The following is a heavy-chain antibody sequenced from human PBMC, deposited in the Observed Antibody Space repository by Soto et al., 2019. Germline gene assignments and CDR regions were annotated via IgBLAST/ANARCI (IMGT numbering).Heavy chain of an antibody. CDR2: INAGNGNT. CDR3: ARGGYCTNGVCYSDHWFDP. D-gene: IGHD2-8*01. J-gene: IGHJ5*02. V-gene: IGHV1-3*01. CDR1: GYTFTSYA. Sequence: GASVKVSCKASGYTFTSYAMHWVRQAPGQRLEWMGWINAGNGNTKYSQKFQGRVTITRDTSASTAYMELSSLRSEDTAVYYCARGGYCTNGVCYSDHWFDPWGQGTLVTVSS.